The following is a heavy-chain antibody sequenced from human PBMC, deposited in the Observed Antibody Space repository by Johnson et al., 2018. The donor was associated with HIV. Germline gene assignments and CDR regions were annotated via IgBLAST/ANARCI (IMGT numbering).Heavy chain of an antibody. CDR1: GFTVSSNY. Sequence: VQVVESGGGWVQPGGSLRLSCAASGFTVSSNYMTWVRQAPGKGLEWVSVVSGSGGSTYYADSVKGRFTISRDNSKNTLYLQITSLRAEDTAVYYCARVHADAVTTWSEGAYDIWGQGTMVTVSS. CDR2: SGSGGST. J-gene: IGHJ3*02. CDR3: ARVHADAVTTWSEGAYDI. D-gene: IGHD4-17*01. V-gene: IGHV3-66*01.